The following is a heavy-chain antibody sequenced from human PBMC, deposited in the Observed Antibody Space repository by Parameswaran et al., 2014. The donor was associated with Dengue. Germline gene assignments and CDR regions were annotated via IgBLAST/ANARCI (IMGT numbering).Heavy chain of an antibody. J-gene: IGHJ6*02. D-gene: IGHD6-13*01. V-gene: IGHV1-69*13. CDR3: ARGTAAGYEEDYYYYGMDV. Sequence: PGASVKVSCKASGGTFSNYAISWVRQAPGQGLEWMGGIIVIFGTTNYAQKFQGRVTITADESTSIAYMELSRLRSEDTAVYYCARGTAAGYEEDYYYYGMDVWGQGTTVTVSS. CDR2: IIVIFGTT. CDR1: GGTFSNYA.